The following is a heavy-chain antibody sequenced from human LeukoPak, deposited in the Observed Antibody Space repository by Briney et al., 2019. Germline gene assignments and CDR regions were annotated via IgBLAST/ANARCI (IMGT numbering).Heavy chain of an antibody. D-gene: IGHD3-9*01. J-gene: IGHJ1*01. CDR2: ISGSGGST. CDR1: GFTFSIYA. Sequence: GGSLTPSCAASGFTFSIYAMSWVRQAPGKGLEWVSAISGSGGSTYYADSVKGRFTISRDNSKNALYLQMNSLRAEDTAVYYCAKDTYYDILTGYRYTEYFQHWGQGTLVTVSS. CDR3: AKDTYYDILTGYRYTEYFQH. V-gene: IGHV3-23*01.